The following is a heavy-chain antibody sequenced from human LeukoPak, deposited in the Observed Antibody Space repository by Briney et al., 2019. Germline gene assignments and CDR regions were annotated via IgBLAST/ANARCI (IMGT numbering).Heavy chain of an antibody. D-gene: IGHD5-24*01. J-gene: IGHJ4*02. CDR2: IWYDGSNK. V-gene: IGHV3-30*19. Sequence: GRSLRLSCAASGFTFRSYGMHWVRQAPGKGLEWVAVIWYDGSNKYYADSVKGRFTISRDNSKNTLYLQMNSLRAEDTAVYYCARVHGPQDYYFDYWGQGTLVTVSS. CDR3: ARVHGPQDYYFDY. CDR1: GFTFRSYG.